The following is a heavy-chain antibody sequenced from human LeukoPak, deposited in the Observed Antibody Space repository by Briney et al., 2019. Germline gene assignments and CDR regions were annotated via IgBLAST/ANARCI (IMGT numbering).Heavy chain of an antibody. V-gene: IGHV4-30-4*08. J-gene: IGHJ4*02. CDR3: TRARDTNPFDY. Sequence: SETLSLTCTVSGGSISSADYYWSWIRQPPGKGLEWIGYIYYSGSTYYNPSLKSRVTLSVDTSNNQFSLRLSSVTAADTAVYYCTRARDTNPFDYWGQGTLVTVSS. CDR2: IYYSGST. CDR1: GGSISSADYY. D-gene: IGHD5-24*01.